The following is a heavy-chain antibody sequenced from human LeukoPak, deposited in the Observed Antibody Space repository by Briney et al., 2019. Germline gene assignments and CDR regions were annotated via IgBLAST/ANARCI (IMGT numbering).Heavy chain of an antibody. J-gene: IGHJ6*03. D-gene: IGHD2-8*01. CDR2: INPNSGGT. CDR1: GYTFTGYY. CDR3: ARSAEKCNNGVCFTDYYMDI. Sequence: GASVKVSCKASGYTFTGYYMHWVRQAPGQGLEWMGWINPNSGGTNYAQKFQGRVTMTRDTSTNAVYMELSSLSSGDTAVYYCARSAEKCNNGVCFTDYYMDIWGKGTTVTVSS. V-gene: IGHV1-2*02.